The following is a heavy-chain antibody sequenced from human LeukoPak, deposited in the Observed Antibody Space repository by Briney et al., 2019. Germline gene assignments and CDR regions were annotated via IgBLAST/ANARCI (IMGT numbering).Heavy chain of an antibody. CDR2: ISDDGRTT. D-gene: IGHD3-10*01. Sequence: PGRSLRLSCAASGFTFNSYGIHWVRQAPGKGLEWVAVISDDGRTTYYADSVKGRFTISRDNSKNTLYLQMNSLRAEDTAVYYCAKDAWFGELLSDYYYYMDVWGKGTTVTISS. J-gene: IGHJ6*03. V-gene: IGHV3-30*18. CDR3: AKDAWFGELLSDYYYYMDV. CDR1: GFTFNSYG.